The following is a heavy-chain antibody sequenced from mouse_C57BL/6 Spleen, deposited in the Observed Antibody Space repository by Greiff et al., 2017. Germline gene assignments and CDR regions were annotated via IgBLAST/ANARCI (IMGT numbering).Heavy chain of an antibody. J-gene: IGHJ2*01. CDR3: ARWSPLDY. Sequence: VQGVESGAELARPGASVKMSCKASGYTFTSYTMHWVKQRPGQGLEWIGYINPSSGYTKYNQKFKDKATLTADKSSSTAYMQLSSLTSEDSAVYYCARWSPLDYWGQGTTLTVSS. CDR1: GYTFTSYT. CDR2: INPSSGYT. V-gene: IGHV1-4*01.